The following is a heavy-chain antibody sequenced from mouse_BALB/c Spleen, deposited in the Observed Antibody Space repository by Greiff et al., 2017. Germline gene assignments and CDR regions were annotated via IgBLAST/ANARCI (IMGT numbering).Heavy chain of an antibody. CDR3: ARGQVRPYYAMDY. CDR2: IWGDGST. CDR1: GFSLTGYG. J-gene: IGHJ4*01. V-gene: IGHV2-6-7*01. D-gene: IGHD2-14*01. Sequence: VMLVESGPGLVAPSQSLSITCTVSGFSLTGYGVNWVRQPPGKGLEWLGMIWGDGSTDYNSALKSRLSISKDNSKSQVFLKMNSLQTDDTARYYCARGQVRPYYAMDYWGQGTSVTVSS.